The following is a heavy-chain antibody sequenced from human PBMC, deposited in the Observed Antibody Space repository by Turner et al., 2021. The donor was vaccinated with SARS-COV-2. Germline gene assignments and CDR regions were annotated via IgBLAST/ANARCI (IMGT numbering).Heavy chain of an antibody. V-gene: IGHV1-3*01. D-gene: IGHD2-2*02. CDR3: ARDVGYCSSTSCYTGSHFDY. CDR1: GYTFTSYA. Sequence: QVQLVQSGAAVKKPGASVKVSCKASGYTFTSYAMHWVRQAPGQRLEWMGWINAGNGKTKYSQKFQGRVTITRDTSASTAYMELSSLRSEDTAVYYCARDVGYCSSTSCYTGSHFDYWGQGTLVTVSS. CDR2: INAGNGKT. J-gene: IGHJ4*02.